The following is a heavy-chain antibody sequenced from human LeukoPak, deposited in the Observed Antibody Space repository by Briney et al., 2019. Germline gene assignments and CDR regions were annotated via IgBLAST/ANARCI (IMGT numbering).Heavy chain of an antibody. J-gene: IGHJ4*02. CDR1: RFTFNGYA. V-gene: IGHV3-23*01. Sequence: PGGSLRLSCAASRFTFNGYAMSWVRQAPGKGLEWVSVIGGSNGTTFYVGSVKGRFTISRDNSKDTLYLQMNSLRAEDTAVYYCARNENSGWGYFDYWGQGTLVTVSS. D-gene: IGHD5-12*01. CDR3: ARNENSGWGYFDY. CDR2: IGGSNGTT.